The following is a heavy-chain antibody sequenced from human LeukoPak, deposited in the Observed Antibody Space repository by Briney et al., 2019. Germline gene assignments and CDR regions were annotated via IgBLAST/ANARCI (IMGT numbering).Heavy chain of an antibody. D-gene: IGHD3-16*01. V-gene: IGHV3-11*01. CDR1: RFTFTDYC. CDR2: ISSSGSTI. J-gene: IGHJ4*02. CDR3: ARTYDYVWGTPRPSFDY. Sequence: GGSLRLSCAASRFTFTDYCMSWIRQAPGKGLEWVSYISSSGSTIYYADSVKGRFTISRDNAKKTLYLQMNSLRAEDTAVYYCARTYDYVWGTPRPSFDYWGQGTLVTVSS.